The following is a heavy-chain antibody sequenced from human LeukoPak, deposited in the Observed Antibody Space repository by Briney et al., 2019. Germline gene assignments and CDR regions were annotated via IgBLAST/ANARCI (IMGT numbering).Heavy chain of an antibody. D-gene: IGHD6-19*01. V-gene: IGHV3-66*01. J-gene: IGHJ6*02. CDR3: VRDRWPGLGDF. Sequence: TGGSLRLSCAASGFIVSENYMSWVRQAPGKGLEWVSTVYSGGLTFYADPVKARFTISRDNSKNTLYLQMSSLRAEDTAVYYCVRDRWPGLGDFWGQGTTVTVSS. CDR2: VYSGGLT. CDR1: GFIVSENY.